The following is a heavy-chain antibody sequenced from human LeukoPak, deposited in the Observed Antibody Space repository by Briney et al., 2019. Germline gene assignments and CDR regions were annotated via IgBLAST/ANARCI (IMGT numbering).Heavy chain of an antibody. CDR1: GFTFSSSW. D-gene: IGHD3-16*01. CDR2: IKQDGSEK. J-gene: IGHJ4*02. V-gene: IGHV3-7*01. Sequence: GGSLRLSCAASGFTFSSSWMSWVRQAPGKGLEWVANIKQDGSEKYYVDSVKGRFTISRDNAKNSLYLQMNSLGAEDTAVYYCARDKFGGTDYWSQGTLVTVSS. CDR3: ARDKFGGTDY.